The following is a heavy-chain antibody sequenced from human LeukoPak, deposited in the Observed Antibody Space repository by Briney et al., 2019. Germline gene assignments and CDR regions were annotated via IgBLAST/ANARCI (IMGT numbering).Heavy chain of an antibody. Sequence: SETLSLTCTVSGYSISSGYYWGWIRQPPGKGLEWIGRIYHSGSTYYSPSLKSRVTISVDTSKNQFSLKLSSVTAADTAVYYCARFLYYMDVWGKGTTVTVSS. CDR3: ARFLYYMDV. V-gene: IGHV4-38-2*02. J-gene: IGHJ6*03. CDR1: GYSISSGYY. CDR2: IYHSGST.